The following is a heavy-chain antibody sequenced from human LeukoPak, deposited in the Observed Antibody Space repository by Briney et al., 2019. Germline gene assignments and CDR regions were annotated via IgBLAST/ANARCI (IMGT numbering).Heavy chain of an antibody. J-gene: IGHJ5*02. CDR1: GFTFSNYW. CDR2: ISNDGRRT. D-gene: IGHD6-19*01. Sequence: GGSLRLSCAASGFTFSNYWMHWVRQAPGKGLVWVSRISNDGRRTDYADSVKGRFTISRDNAENTLSLQMNSLRDEDTAVYYCATYNDGSGRNWFDPWGQGTLVTVSS. CDR3: ATYNDGSGRNWFDP. V-gene: IGHV3-74*01.